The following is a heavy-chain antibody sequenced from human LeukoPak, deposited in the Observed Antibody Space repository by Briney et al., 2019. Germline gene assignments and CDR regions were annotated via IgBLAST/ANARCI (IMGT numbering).Heavy chain of an antibody. V-gene: IGHV3-7*03. J-gene: IGHJ3*01. Sequence: GGSLRLSCAASGFTFSSYWMSWGRQAPGKGLEWVSNIKQDGSEKYYVDSVKGRLTISRDNAKNSLYLQMNSLTAEDAAVYYCGRDPNGDYVGAFEFWGQATLV. CDR1: GFTFSSYW. CDR2: IKQDGSEK. CDR3: GRDPNGDYVGAFEF. D-gene: IGHD4-17*01.